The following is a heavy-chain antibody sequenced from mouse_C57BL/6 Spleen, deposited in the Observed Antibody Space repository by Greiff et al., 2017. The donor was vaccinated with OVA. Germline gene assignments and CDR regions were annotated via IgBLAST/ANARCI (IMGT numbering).Heavy chain of an antibody. CDR3: ARSGGSLDY. CDR1: GFTFTDYY. J-gene: IGHJ2*01. V-gene: IGHV7-3*01. CDR2: IRHKANGYTT. Sequence: EVKVVESGGGLVQPGVSLSLSCAASGFTFTDYYMSWVRQPPGKALEWLGFIRHKANGYTTEYSASVKGRFTISRDNSQSILYLQMNALRAEDSATYYCARSGGSLDYWGQGTTLTVSS. D-gene: IGHD1-1*01.